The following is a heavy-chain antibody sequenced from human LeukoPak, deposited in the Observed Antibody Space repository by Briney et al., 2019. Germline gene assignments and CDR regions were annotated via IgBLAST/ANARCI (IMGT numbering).Heavy chain of an antibody. J-gene: IGHJ4*02. Sequence: SETLSLTCTVSGGSISSGDYYWSWIRQPPGKGLEWIGYIYYSGSTYYNPSLKSRVTISVDTSKNQFSLKLSSVTAADTAVYYCARAPYYYDSSGYLPFDYWGQGTLVTVSS. CDR3: ARAPYYYDSSGYLPFDY. V-gene: IGHV4-30-4*01. CDR1: GGSISSGDYY. CDR2: IYYSGST. D-gene: IGHD3-22*01.